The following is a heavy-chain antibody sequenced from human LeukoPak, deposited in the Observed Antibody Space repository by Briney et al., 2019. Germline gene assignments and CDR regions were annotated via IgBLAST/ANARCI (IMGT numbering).Heavy chain of an antibody. Sequence: ASVKVSCKASGYTFTGYYMDWVRQAPGQGLEWMGRIHPNSGGTNYAQKFQGRVTMTRATSISTASMALSRLRSDDTAVYYCARDLWERITMVRGDRNLGAYWGQGTLVTVSS. CDR2: IHPNSGGT. D-gene: IGHD3-10*01. V-gene: IGHV1-2*06. CDR3: ARDLWERITMVRGDRNLGAY. J-gene: IGHJ4*02. CDR1: GYTFTGYY.